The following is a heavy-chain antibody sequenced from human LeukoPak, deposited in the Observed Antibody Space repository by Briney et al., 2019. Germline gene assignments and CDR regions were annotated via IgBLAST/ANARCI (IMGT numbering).Heavy chain of an antibody. D-gene: IGHD1-26*01. J-gene: IGHJ4*02. Sequence: GGSLRLSCAASRFTFSSYGMHWVRQAPGKGLEWVAFIRYDGSNKYYADSVKGRFTISRDNSKNTLYLQMNSLRAEDTAVYYCAKDRSRGYSGSLRFDYWGQGTLVTVSS. CDR2: IRYDGSNK. CDR3: AKDRSRGYSGSLRFDY. CDR1: RFTFSSYG. V-gene: IGHV3-30*02.